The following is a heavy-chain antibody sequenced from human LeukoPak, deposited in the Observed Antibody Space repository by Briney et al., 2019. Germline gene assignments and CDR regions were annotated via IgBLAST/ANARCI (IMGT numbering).Heavy chain of an antibody. CDR2: ISDSGGST. CDR1: RFTFSSYA. Sequence: GGSLRLSCAASRFTFSSYAMSWVRQAPGRGLEWVSSISDSGGSTFYTDSVKGRFTVSRDNSKNTLYLQMNSLRAEDTAVYYCAKAEYYYDSSGTFDYWGQGTLVTVSS. J-gene: IGHJ4*02. V-gene: IGHV3-23*01. D-gene: IGHD3-22*01. CDR3: AKAEYYYDSSGTFDY.